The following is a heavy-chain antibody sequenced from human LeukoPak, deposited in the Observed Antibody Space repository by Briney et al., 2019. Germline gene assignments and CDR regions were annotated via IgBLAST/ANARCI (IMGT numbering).Heavy chain of an antibody. CDR2: INHSGST. D-gene: IGHD3-3*01. V-gene: IGHV4-34*01. CDR3: ARGLYDFWKSYYYGMDV. Sequence: PSETLSLTCAVYGGSFSGYYWSWIRQPPGKGLEWIGEINHSGSTNYNPSLKSRVTISVDTSKNQFSLKLSSVTAADTAVYYCARGLYDFWKSYYYGMDVWGQGTTVTVSS. J-gene: IGHJ6*02. CDR1: GGSFSGYY.